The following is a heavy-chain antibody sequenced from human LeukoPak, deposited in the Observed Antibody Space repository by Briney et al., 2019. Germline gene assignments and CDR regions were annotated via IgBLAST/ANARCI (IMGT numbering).Heavy chain of an antibody. CDR3: ARHGRMGTIKPSC. Sequence: KTSETLSLTFTVSGGSISNSSYYSGWIRQPPGKGLEWIGSMYYSGSTYYNPSLKSRATISVDTSKNQFSLKLSSVAAADTAVYYCARHGRMGTIKPSCWGQGTLVTVSS. CDR2: MYYSGST. CDR1: GGSISNSSYY. D-gene: IGHD5-24*01. V-gene: IGHV4-39*01. J-gene: IGHJ4*02.